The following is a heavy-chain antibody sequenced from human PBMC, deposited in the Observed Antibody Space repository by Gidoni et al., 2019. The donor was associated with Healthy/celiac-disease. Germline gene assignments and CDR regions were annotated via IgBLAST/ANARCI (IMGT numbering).Heavy chain of an antibody. CDR1: GYTFTSYG. J-gene: IGHJ6*02. CDR2: ISAYNGNT. D-gene: IGHD6-13*01. V-gene: IGHV1-18*04. Sequence: QVQLVQSGAEVKKPGASVKVSCKASGYTFTSYGISWVRQAPGQGLEWMGWISAYNGNTNDAQKLQGRVTMTTDTSTSTAYMELRSLRSDDTAVYYCARGEKQQLDDTWYYYGMDVWGQGTTVTVSS. CDR3: ARGEKQQLDDTWYYYGMDV.